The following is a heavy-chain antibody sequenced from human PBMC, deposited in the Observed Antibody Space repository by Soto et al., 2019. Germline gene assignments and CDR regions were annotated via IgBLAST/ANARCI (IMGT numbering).Heavy chain of an antibody. Sequence: GASVKVSCKASGGTFSSYAISWVRQAPGQGLEWMGGIIPIFGTANYAQKFQGRVTITADESTSTAYMELSSLRSEDTAVYYCARGPRPFYYDSSGYPFDYWGQGTLVTVSS. CDR3: ARGPRPFYYDSSGYPFDY. CDR1: GGTFSSYA. J-gene: IGHJ4*02. D-gene: IGHD3-22*01. CDR2: IIPIFGTA. V-gene: IGHV1-69*13.